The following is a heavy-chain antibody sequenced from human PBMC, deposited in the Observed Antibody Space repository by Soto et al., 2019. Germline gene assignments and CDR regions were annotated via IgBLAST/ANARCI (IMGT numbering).Heavy chain of an antibody. V-gene: IGHV4-31*03. CDR2: VYYTGLT. D-gene: IGHD3-22*01. CDR3: ARRANYYDTNGYYSDS. J-gene: IGHJ4*02. Sequence: PSETLSLTCTVSGASISEGGYYWSWIRQFPGQGLEWIGYVYYTGLTFYSPSLKTRVITSADTSKNQFYLRLSSVTAADTAVYYCARRANYYDTNGYYSDSWGQGTLVTVSS. CDR1: GASISEGGYY.